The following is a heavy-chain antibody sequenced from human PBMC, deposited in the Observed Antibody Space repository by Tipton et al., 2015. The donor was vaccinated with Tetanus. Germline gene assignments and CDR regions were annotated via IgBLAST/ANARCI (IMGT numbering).Heavy chain of an antibody. CDR2: VSSSGYST. CDR3: AKAPSLGDAFDI. D-gene: IGHD3-16*02. Sequence: SLRLSCAASGFPFSSYAMNWVRQAPGKGLEWVSTVSSSGYSTYYADSVKGRFTISRDNSNNTLYLQMNSLRAEDTAVYYCAKAPSLGDAFDIWGQGTMVTVSS. V-gene: IGHV3-23*01. J-gene: IGHJ3*02. CDR1: GFPFSSYA.